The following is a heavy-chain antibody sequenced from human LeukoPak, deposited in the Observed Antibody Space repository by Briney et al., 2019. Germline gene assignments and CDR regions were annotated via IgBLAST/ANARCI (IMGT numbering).Heavy chain of an antibody. V-gene: IGHV1-8*01. CDR1: GYTFTNYD. D-gene: IGHD6-19*01. Sequence: ASVKVSCKASGYTFTNYDINWVRQATGQGLEWMGWMSPNSGNTGYAQKFQGRVTMTRNTSISTAYMELSSLTSEDTAVYYCARNPYGSGFEDYWGQGTLVTVFS. J-gene: IGHJ4*02. CDR3: ARNPYGSGFEDY. CDR2: MSPNSGNT.